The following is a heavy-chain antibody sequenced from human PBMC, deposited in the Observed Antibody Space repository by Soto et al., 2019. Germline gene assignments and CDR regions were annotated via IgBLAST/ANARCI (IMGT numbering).Heavy chain of an antibody. CDR2: IIPIFGTA. D-gene: IGHD6-6*01. Sequence: QVQLVQSGAEVKKPGSSVKVSCKASGGTFSSYAISWVRQAPGQGLEWMGGIIPIFGTANYAQKFQGRVTITADESTSTAHMELGSLRSEDTAVYYCASALGQLSSSSSPGGYWGQGPLVTVSS. J-gene: IGHJ4*02. V-gene: IGHV1-69*01. CDR1: GGTFSSYA. CDR3: ASALGQLSSSSSPGGY.